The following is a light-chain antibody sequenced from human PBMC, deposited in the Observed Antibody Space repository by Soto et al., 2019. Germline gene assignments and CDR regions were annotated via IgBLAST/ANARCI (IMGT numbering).Light chain of an antibody. J-gene: IGLJ3*02. V-gene: IGLV2-8*01. CDR3: TSYVGNNIWV. Sequence: QSALTQPPSASGSPGQSVTISCTGTSSDVGAYNYVSWYQQYPGEAPKLMIYEVTKRPSGVPDRFSGSKSGNTASLTVSGLQAEDEADYYCTSYVGNNIWVFGGGTMLTVL. CDR2: EVT. CDR1: SSDVGAYNY.